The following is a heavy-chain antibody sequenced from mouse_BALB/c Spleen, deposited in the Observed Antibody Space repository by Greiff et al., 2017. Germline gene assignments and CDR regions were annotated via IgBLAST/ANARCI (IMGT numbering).Heavy chain of an antibody. CDR1: GFNIKDTY. Sequence: EVQLQQSGAELVKPGASVKLSCTASGFNIKDTYMHWVKQRPEQGLEWIGRIDPANGNTKYDPKFQGKATITADTSSNTAYLQLSSLTSEDTAVYYCARTGGGYYYYAMDYWGQGTSVTVSS. CDR2: IDPANGNT. J-gene: IGHJ4*01. CDR3: ARTGGGYYYYAMDY. D-gene: IGHD2-3*01. V-gene: IGHV14-3*02.